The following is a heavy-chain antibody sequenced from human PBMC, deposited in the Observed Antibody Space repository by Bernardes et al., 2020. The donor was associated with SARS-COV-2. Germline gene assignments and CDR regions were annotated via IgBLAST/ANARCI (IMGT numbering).Heavy chain of an antibody. V-gene: IGHV4-4*07. CDR2: IYTSGTT. Sequence: SETLSLTCTVSGGSISSYYLSWIRQPAGKGLEWIGRIYTSGTTTYNPSLKSRVTMSVATSKNQFSLKLSSVTAADTAVYYCSREGGNYDYVWWSYLMDAFDTW. CDR1: GGSISSYY. D-gene: IGHD3-16*02. CDR3: SREGGNYDYVWWSYLMDAFDT. J-gene: IGHJ3*02.